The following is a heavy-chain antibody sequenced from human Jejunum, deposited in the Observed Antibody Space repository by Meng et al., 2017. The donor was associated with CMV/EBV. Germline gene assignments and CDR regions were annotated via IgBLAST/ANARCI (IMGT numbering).Heavy chain of an antibody. J-gene: IGHJ4*02. CDR3: ARDGVGDSLLY. CDR2: IHHSGGT. V-gene: IGHV4-4*02. D-gene: IGHD2-15*01. CDR1: GDSISTSLW. Sequence: CAVSGDSISTSLWWIWVRQPPEKGLEWIGEIHHSGGTHYNPSLKSRVTISLDKSKNQFSLDLNSVTAADTAVYYCARDGVGDSLLYWGQGTLVTVSS.